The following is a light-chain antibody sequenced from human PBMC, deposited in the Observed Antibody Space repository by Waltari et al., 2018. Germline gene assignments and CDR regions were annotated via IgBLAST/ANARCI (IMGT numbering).Light chain of an antibody. V-gene: IGLV4-60*03. CDR2: LEGSGSY. Sequence: QPVLTQSSSASASLGPSVKLTCTLSSGHTTYIIAWPQQPPGKAPRYLMKLEGSGSYNKGSGVPDRFSGSSSGADRYLTISNLQSEDEADYYCETWDSNTRVFGGGTKLTVL. CDR1: SGHTTYI. J-gene: IGLJ3*02. CDR3: ETWDSNTRV.